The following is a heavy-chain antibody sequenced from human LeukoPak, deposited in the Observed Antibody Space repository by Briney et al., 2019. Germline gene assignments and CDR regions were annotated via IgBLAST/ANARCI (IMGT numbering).Heavy chain of an antibody. Sequence: GTSVKVSCKASGYTFTSYYMHWVRQAPGQGLEWMGIINPSGGSTSYAQKFQGRVTMTRDTSTSTVYMELSSLRSEDTAVYYCARATGWHGMDVWGQGTTVTVSS. CDR2: INPSGGST. CDR3: ARATGWHGMDV. V-gene: IGHV1-46*01. CDR1: GYTFTSYY. J-gene: IGHJ6*02. D-gene: IGHD1-14*01.